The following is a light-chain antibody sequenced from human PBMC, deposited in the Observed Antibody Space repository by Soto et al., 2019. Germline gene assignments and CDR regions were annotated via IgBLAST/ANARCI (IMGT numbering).Light chain of an antibody. J-gene: IGKJ3*01. CDR2: WAS. Sequence: DIHMTQSPATLSASVGDRVTITCRASQSISTWLAWYQQKPGKAPKLLIYWASSLESVVPSRFSGSGSGTEYTLTISSLQPDDFATYYCQHYTTYSGTFGPGTKVDIK. CDR1: QSISTW. V-gene: IGKV1-5*03. CDR3: QHYTTYSGT.